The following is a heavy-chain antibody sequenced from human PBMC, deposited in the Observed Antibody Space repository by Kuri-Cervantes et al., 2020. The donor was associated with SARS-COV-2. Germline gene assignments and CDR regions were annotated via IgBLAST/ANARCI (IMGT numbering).Heavy chain of an antibody. CDR3: SKVETRLDA. J-gene: IGHJ2*01. V-gene: IGHV3-30*04. D-gene: IGHD4-23*01. Sequence: SLKIPCQASGFTFSSYAMHWVRQAPGKWLEWVAVISYDGSNKYYADSVKGRFTISRDNSKNTLYLQMNSLSAEDTAVYYCSKVETRLDAWGRGALVTVSS. CDR1: GFTFSSYA. CDR2: ISYDGSNK.